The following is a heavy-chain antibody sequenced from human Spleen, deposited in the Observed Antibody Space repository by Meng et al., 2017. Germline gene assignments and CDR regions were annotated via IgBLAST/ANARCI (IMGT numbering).Heavy chain of an antibody. V-gene: IGHV3-11*01. CDR3: ARGFNGGNSGAFGY. CDR2: ISTSGNTI. Sequence: QVQLVESGGGLVKPGGSLRLPFAASGFTFSDYYMSWIRQAPGKGLEWISYISTSGNTIYYTDSVKGRFAISRDNAKNSLYLQMSSLRAEDTAVYYCARGFNGGNSGAFGYWGQGTLVTVSS. D-gene: IGHD4-23*01. J-gene: IGHJ4*02. CDR1: GFTFSDYY.